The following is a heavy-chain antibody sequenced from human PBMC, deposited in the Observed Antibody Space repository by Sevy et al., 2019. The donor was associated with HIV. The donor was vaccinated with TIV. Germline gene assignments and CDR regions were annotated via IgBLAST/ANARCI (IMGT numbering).Heavy chain of an antibody. D-gene: IGHD4-17*01. CDR2: INYGGNI. J-gene: IGHJ4*02. V-gene: IGHV4-39*01. CDR3: ARAYHRSYGDEEGVYFDY. CDR1: GGSMTRSNFY. Sequence: SETLSLTCTVSGGSMTRSNFYWGWIRQPPGEGLEWIGSINYGGNIYYNASLKSRVTISVDTSKNQFSLRLNSLTAADTALYFCARAYHRSYGDEEGVYFDYWGQGTLVTVSS.